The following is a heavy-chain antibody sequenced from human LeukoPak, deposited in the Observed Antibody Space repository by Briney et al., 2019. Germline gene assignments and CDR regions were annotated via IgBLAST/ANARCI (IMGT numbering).Heavy chain of an antibody. V-gene: IGHV3-23*01. Sequence: GGSLRLSCAASGFTFSSYAMSWVRQAPGKRLEWVSAISGSGGSTYYADSVKGRFTISRDNSKNTLYLQMNSLRAEDTAVYYCAKDLAYCGGDCYSPFDYWGQGTLVTVSS. CDR2: ISGSGGST. D-gene: IGHD2-21*01. CDR1: GFTFSSYA. CDR3: AKDLAYCGGDCYSPFDY. J-gene: IGHJ4*02.